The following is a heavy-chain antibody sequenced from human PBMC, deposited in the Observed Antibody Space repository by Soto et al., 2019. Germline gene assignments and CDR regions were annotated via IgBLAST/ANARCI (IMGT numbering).Heavy chain of an antibody. D-gene: IGHD3-16*02. CDR3: ATAGSYRFDY. Sequence: EVQLVESGGGLVQPGESLRLSCTASGFTFSSSWIHWVRQAPGKGLEWVSRINADGSVTNYADSVKGRFTVSRDNAKTTLYLPMNSLRAEDTAVYFCATAGSYRFDYWGQGTLVTVSS. CDR1: GFTFSSSW. J-gene: IGHJ4*02. CDR2: INADGSVT. V-gene: IGHV3-74*01.